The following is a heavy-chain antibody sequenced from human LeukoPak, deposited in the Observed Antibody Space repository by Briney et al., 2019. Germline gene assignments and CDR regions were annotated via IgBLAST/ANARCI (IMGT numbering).Heavy chain of an antibody. D-gene: IGHD4-23*01. CDR2: IYTSGST. J-gene: IGHJ4*02. CDR3: AKSNYGGNSELDY. Sequence: SETLSLTCTVSGGSMSSGSYSWSWIRQPAGEGLEWIGRIYTSGSTNYNPSLKSRVTMSVDTSKNQFSLQLSSVTAADTAVYYCAKSNYGGNSELDYWGQGTLVTVSS. CDR1: GGSMSSGSYS. V-gene: IGHV4-61*02.